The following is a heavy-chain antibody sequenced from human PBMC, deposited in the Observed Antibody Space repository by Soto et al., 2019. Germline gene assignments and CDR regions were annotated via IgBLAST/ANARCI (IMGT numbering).Heavy chain of an antibody. CDR1: GFTFSDYY. Sequence: GGSLRLSCAASGFTFSDYYMSWIRQAPGKGLEWVSYISSSGSTIYYADSVKGRFTISRNNAKNSLYLQMNSLRAEDTAVYYCARGHYCSSTSCSYPLGDYYYYYMDVWGKGTTVTVSS. CDR2: ISSSGSTI. D-gene: IGHD2-2*01. V-gene: IGHV3-11*01. CDR3: ARGHYCSSTSCSYPLGDYYYYYMDV. J-gene: IGHJ6*03.